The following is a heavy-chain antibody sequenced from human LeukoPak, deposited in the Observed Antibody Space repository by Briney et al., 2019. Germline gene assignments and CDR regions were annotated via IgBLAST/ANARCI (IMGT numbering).Heavy chain of an antibody. D-gene: IGHD1-26*01. CDR2: VFFSGST. V-gene: IGHV4-59*11. J-gene: IGHJ4*02. CDR1: GDSIRSHY. CDR3: ARVEWELLVAHL. Sequence: SETLSLTCSVSGDSIRSHYWSWIRQPPGKGPEWIGHVFFSGSTTYNPSLEGRVTISIDTSKNQFSLKLTSLTAADTAVYYCARVEWELLVAHLWGQGILLSVSS.